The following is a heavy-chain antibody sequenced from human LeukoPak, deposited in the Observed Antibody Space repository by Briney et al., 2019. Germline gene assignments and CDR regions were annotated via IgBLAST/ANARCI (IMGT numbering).Heavy chain of an antibody. Sequence: GASVKVSCKAPGGTSRGHAISWVRQAPGQGLEWMGGIIPLFGTTNYAQKFRGRLTITADELTNTAYMELSRLGSEDTAVYYCARPAASNLYGEDWLDPWGQGTLVTVSS. CDR2: IIPLFGTT. CDR1: GGTSRGHA. J-gene: IGHJ5*02. CDR3: ARPAASNLYGEDWLDP. V-gene: IGHV1-69*13. D-gene: IGHD4-17*01.